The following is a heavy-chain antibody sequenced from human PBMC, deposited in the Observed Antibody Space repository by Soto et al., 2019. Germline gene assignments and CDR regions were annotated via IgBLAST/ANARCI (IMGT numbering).Heavy chain of an antibody. CDR3: ARDDYYDNGAFDI. J-gene: IGHJ3*02. Sequence: ASVKVSCKASGYTFIGYGISWVRQAPGQGLEWMGWISAYNGNTKYAQKLQGRVTMTTDTSTSTAYMELRSLRSDDTAVYYCARDDYYDNGAFDIWGQGTTVTVSS. V-gene: IGHV1-18*01. CDR2: ISAYNGNT. D-gene: IGHD3-22*01. CDR1: GYTFIGYG.